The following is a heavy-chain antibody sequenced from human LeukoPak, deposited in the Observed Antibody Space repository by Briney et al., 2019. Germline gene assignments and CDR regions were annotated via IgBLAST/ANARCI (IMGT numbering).Heavy chain of an antibody. J-gene: IGHJ4*02. CDR2: ISYDGGNI. CDR3: AKDSNRGHSSNSPGH. V-gene: IGHV3-30*18. Sequence: GGSLRLSCAASGFIFSSYGMHWVRQAPGKGLEWVAVISYDGGNISYTDSVKGRFTISRDNSKNTLYLQMSSLRVEDTAVYVCAKDSNRGHSSNSPGHWGQGTLVTVSS. D-gene: IGHD6-13*01. CDR1: GFIFSSYG.